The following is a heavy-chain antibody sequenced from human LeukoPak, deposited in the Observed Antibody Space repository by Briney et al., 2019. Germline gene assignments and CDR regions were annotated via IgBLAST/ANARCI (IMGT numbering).Heavy chain of an antibody. Sequence: SVKVSCKASGGTFSSYAISWVRQAPGQGLEWMGGIIPIFGTANYAQKFQGRVTITADESTSTAYMELSSLRSEDTAVYYCARGCSGGSCYGGHNWFDPWGQGTLVTVSS. V-gene: IGHV1-69*13. D-gene: IGHD2-15*01. CDR1: GGTFSSYA. CDR2: IIPIFGTA. CDR3: ARGCSGGSCYGGHNWFDP. J-gene: IGHJ5*02.